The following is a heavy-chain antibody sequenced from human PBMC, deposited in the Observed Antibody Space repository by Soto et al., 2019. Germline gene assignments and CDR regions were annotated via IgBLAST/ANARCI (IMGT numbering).Heavy chain of an antibody. CDR2: ISNDGSNK. J-gene: IGHJ4*02. V-gene: IGHV3-30*03. Sequence: GGSLRLSCAASGFTFSTYGMHWVRQAPGKGLEWVAVISNDGSNKYYGDSVKGRFTISRDNSKNTLYLQMSGLRAEDTAVYYCASSSPDSSGYYGGTLDYWGQGTLVTVSS. CDR1: GFTFSTYG. CDR3: ASSSPDSSGYYGGTLDY. D-gene: IGHD3-22*01.